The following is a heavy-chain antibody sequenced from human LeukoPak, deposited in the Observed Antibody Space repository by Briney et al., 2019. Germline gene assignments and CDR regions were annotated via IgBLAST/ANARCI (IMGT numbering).Heavy chain of an antibody. CDR3: ARGACGGDCYLV. J-gene: IGHJ4*02. Sequence: SETLSLTCTVSGGSISSYYWRWIRQPPGKGLEWIGYIYYSGNTNYNPSLKSRVTISLDTSKNQFSLKLDSVTAADTAVYHCARGACGGDCYLVWGQGTLVTVSS. D-gene: IGHD2-21*02. CDR1: GGSISSYY. V-gene: IGHV4-59*01. CDR2: IYYSGNT.